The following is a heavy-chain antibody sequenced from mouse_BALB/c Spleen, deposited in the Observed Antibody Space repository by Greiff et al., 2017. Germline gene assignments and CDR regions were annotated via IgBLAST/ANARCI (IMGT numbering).Heavy chain of an antibody. V-gene: IGHV3-6*02. CDR1: GYSITSGYY. J-gene: IGHJ2*01. D-gene: IGHD2-4*01. CDR3: ARGGDYEYYFDY. CDR2: ISYDGSN. Sequence: EVQLQESGPGLVKPSQSLSLTCSVTGYSITSGYYWNWIRQFPGNKLEWMGYISYDGSNNYNPSLKNRISITRDTSKNQFFLKLNSVTTEDTATYYCARGGDYEYYFDYWGQGTTLTVSS.